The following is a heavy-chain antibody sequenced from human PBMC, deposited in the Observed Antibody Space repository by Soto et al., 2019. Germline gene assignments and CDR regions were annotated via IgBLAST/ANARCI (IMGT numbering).Heavy chain of an antibody. CDR2: IYHSGST. V-gene: IGHV4-4*02. J-gene: IGHJ5*02. Sequence: SDTLSLTCTVSGGSIRSSHWWSWVLQPPGKGLERIGEIYHSGSTNLDPSLKSRVTLSVDKSKNQFSLKLTSVTAADTAVYYCARDKATVGGYNLYDPWGQGILVTVSS. D-gene: IGHD3-16*01. CDR3: ARDKATVGGYNLYDP. CDR1: GGSIRSSHW.